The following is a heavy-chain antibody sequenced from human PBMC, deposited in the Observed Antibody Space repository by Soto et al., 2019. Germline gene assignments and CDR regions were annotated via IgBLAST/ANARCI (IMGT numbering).Heavy chain of an antibody. CDR3: AREVVAALGWFDP. J-gene: IGHJ5*02. Sequence: GGSLRLSCAASGFTFSSYAVTWVRQAPGKGLEWVSSISGSGGTTYYADSVKGRVTITADESTSTAYMELSSLRSEDTAVYYCAREVVAALGWFDPWGQGTLVTVSS. V-gene: IGHV3-23*01. CDR2: ISGSGGTT. D-gene: IGHD2-15*01. CDR1: GFTFSSYA.